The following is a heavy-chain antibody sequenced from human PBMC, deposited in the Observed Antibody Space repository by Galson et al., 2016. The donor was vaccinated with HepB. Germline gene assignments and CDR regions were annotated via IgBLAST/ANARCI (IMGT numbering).Heavy chain of an antibody. D-gene: IGHD2-15*01. Sequence: SPRLSCAASGFTFSSYAMTWVRQAPGKGLEWVSGIRHSGGRTYYADSVNGRFTISRDNSKNTLYLQMNSLRAEDTAVYYCAKLEGGLTYYGMDVWGHGTTVTVSS. CDR3: AKLEGGLTYYGMDV. V-gene: IGHV3-23*01. CDR1: GFTFSSYA. J-gene: IGHJ6*02. CDR2: IRHSGGRT.